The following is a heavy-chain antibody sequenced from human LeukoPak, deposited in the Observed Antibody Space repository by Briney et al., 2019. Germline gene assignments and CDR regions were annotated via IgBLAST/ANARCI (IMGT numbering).Heavy chain of an antibody. CDR3: ARGRTYDSSGPFDY. V-gene: IGHV1-2*02. D-gene: IGHD3-22*01. CDR2: INPNSGGT. Sequence: ASVKVSCKASGYTFTGYYMHWVRQAPGQGLEWMGWINPNSGGTNYAQKFQGRVTITADKSTSTAYMELSSLRSEDTAVYYCARGRTYDSSGPFDYWGQGTLVTVSS. CDR1: GYTFTGYY. J-gene: IGHJ4*02.